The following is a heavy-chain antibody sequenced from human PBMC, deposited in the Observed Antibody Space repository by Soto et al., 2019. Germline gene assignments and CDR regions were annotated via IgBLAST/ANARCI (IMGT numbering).Heavy chain of an antibody. J-gene: IGHJ5*02. V-gene: IGHV1-69*13. CDR2: IIPIFGTA. D-gene: IGHD1-26*01. Sequence: GASVKVPCKASGGTFSSYAIGWVRQAPGQGLEWMGGIIPIFGTANYAQKFQGRVTITADESTSTAYMELSSLGSEDTAVYYCARAPPTVAPRDGWFDPWGQGTLVTVTS. CDR3: ARAPPTVAPRDGWFDP. CDR1: GGTFSSYA.